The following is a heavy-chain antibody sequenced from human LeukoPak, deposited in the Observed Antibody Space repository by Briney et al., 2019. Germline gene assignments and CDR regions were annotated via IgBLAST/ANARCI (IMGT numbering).Heavy chain of an antibody. V-gene: IGHV4-61*02. CDR1: GGSISSGSYY. J-gene: IGHJ6*03. D-gene: IGHD2-2*01. CDR2: IYSSSST. CDR3: ARLPNYHYHYMDV. Sequence: SQTLSLTCTVSGGSISSGSYYWSWIRQPAGKGLEWIGRIYSSSSTNYNPSLKSRVTIFVDTSKNQFSLKLSSVTAADTAVYYCARLPNYHYHYMDVWGKGTTVTISS.